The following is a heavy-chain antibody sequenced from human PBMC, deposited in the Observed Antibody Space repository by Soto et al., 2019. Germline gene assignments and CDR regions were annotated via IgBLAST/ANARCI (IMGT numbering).Heavy chain of an antibody. CDR2: IWYEGANE. Sequence: QVQLVESGGGVVQPGTSLRLSCATSGFTFSSYGMYWVRQAPGKGLEWVAVIWYEGANEYYADSVKGRFTISIDNSKNTLYLQMNSLRAEDTAIYYCAKDVGNSWSYYFDFWGQGTLVTVSS. J-gene: IGHJ4*02. CDR3: AKDVGNSWSYYFDF. V-gene: IGHV3-33*06. CDR1: GFTFSSYG. D-gene: IGHD6-13*01.